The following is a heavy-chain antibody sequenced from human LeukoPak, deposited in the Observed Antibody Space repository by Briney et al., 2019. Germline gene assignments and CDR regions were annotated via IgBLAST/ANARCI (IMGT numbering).Heavy chain of an antibody. J-gene: IGHJ3*02. Sequence: PSETLSLTXTVSGGSISSGDYYWSWISQPPGKGLEWIGYIYYSGSTYYNPSLKSRVTISVDTSKNQFSLKLSSVTAADTAVYYCARDIGYSYGHDAFDIWGQGTMVTVSS. V-gene: IGHV4-30-4*08. D-gene: IGHD5-18*01. CDR1: GGSISSGDYY. CDR2: IYYSGST. CDR3: ARDIGYSYGHDAFDI.